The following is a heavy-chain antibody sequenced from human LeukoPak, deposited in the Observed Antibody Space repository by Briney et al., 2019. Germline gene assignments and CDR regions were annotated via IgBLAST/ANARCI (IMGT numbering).Heavy chain of an antibody. D-gene: IGHD6-13*01. CDR1: GFTFSAYG. Sequence: GGSLRLSCAASGFTFSAYGMYWVRQAPGKGLEWVAVISSDESERYYADSVKRRFTISRDNAKNSLYLQMNSLRDEDTAVYYCARERAAAGIYFFDYWGQGTLVTVSS. V-gene: IGHV3-30*03. CDR2: ISSDESER. CDR3: ARERAAAGIYFFDY. J-gene: IGHJ4*02.